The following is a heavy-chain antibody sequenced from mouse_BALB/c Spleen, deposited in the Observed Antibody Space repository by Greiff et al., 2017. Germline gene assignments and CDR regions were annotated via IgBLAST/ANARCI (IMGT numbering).Heavy chain of an antibody. D-gene: IGHD3-2*02. J-gene: IGHJ1*01. V-gene: IGHV14-3*02. CDR1: GFNIKDTY. CDR3: ARGGDQDWYFDV. Sequence: EVQLQQSGAELVKPGASVKLSCTASGFNIKDTYMHWVKQRPEQGLEWIGRIDPANGNTKYDPKFQGKATITADTSSNTAYLQLSSLTSEDTAVYYCARGGDQDWYFDVWGAGTTVTVAS. CDR2: IDPANGNT.